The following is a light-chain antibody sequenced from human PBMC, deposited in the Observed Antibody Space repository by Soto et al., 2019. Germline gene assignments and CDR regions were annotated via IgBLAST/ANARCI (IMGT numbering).Light chain of an antibody. J-gene: IGKJ2*01. CDR2: GAS. V-gene: IGKV3-20*01. CDR1: QSVSSTY. CDR3: DRCAISPFP. Sequence: EIVLTQSPGTLSLSPGERATLSCRASQSVSSTYLAWYQQKPGQAPRLLIYGASSRATGIPDRFSGSGSETSFTLTNSRLEPEDFGVHCCDRCAISPFPFGQGTELDIK.